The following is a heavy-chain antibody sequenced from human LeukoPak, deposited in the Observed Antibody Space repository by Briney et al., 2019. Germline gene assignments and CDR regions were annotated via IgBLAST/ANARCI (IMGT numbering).Heavy chain of an antibody. Sequence: SETLSLTCTVSGGSISSYYWSWIRQPAGKGLEWIGRIYTSGSTNYNPSLKSRVTMSVDTSKNQFSLKLSSVTAADTAVYYCARSVAARPDTKYYYYMDVWGKGTTVTVSS. V-gene: IGHV4-4*07. CDR1: GGSISSYY. J-gene: IGHJ6*03. CDR3: ARSVAARPDTKYYYYMDV. D-gene: IGHD6-13*01. CDR2: IYTSGST.